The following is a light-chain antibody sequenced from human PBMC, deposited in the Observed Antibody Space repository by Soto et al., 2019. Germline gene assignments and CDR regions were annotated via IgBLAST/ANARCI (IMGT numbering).Light chain of an antibody. CDR3: SSYTSATTYV. CDR2: DVS. Sequence: TPPAPVSGAPGQTINIFCTGTSSDVGAYNYDSWYQQYPGEAPKVIIYDVSHRPAGVSIRISGSRSGNTASLTISVLHTQDEADYYCSSYTSATTYVFGTVTKVTFL. CDR1: SSDVGAYNY. V-gene: IGLV2-14*01. J-gene: IGLJ1*01.